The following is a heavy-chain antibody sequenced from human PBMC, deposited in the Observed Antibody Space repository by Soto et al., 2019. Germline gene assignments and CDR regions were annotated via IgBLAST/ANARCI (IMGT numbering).Heavy chain of an antibody. Sequence: PVGSLRLSCAASGFTFSSYAMSWARQAPGKGLEWVSAISGSGGSTYYADSTKGRFTISRDNSKNTLYLQMNSLRAEDTAAHYSVKGPYCYDSSGSKRAFDIWGQGKRVTGS. D-gene: IGHD3-22*01. CDR3: VKGPYCYDSSGSKRAFDI. J-gene: IGHJ3*02. V-gene: IGHV3-23*01. CDR1: GFTFSSYA. CDR2: ISGSGGST.